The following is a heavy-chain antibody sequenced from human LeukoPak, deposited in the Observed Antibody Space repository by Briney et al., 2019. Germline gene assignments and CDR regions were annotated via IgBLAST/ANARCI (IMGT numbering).Heavy chain of an antibody. V-gene: IGHV6-1*01. CDR3: ARAAYFYDDSNFPRTFDY. CDR2: TYFKSMWYK. Sequence: SLTLSLTCVISGDEISRSTSAWYWVRQSPSRGLEWLGRTYFKSMWYKGYALSVKSRVSITPDTSKNQFSLHLNSLTPEDTAVYYCARAAYFYDDSNFPRTFDYWGQGTPVTVSS. J-gene: IGHJ4*02. D-gene: IGHD3-22*01. CDR1: GDEISRSTSA.